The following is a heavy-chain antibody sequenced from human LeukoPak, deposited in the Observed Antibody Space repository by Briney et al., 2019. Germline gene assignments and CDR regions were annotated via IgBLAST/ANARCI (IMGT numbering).Heavy chain of an antibody. CDR2: IYYSGST. J-gene: IGHJ3*02. D-gene: IGHD5-18*01. CDR3: ARYHMDTAMSMVSPDAFDI. V-gene: IGHV4-59*12. CDR1: GGSISSYY. Sequence: SETLSLTCTVSGGSISSYYWSWIRQPPGKGLEWIGYIYYSGSTIYNPSLKSRVTISVDTSKNQFSLKLSSVTAADTAVYYCARYHMDTAMSMVSPDAFDIWGQGTMVTVSS.